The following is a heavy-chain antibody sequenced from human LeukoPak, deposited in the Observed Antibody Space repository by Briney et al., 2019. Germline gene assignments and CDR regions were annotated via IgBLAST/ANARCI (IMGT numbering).Heavy chain of an antibody. V-gene: IGHV4-39*07. CDR2: IYYSGST. D-gene: IGHD1-26*01. CDR3: ARDYGAGKTRLDY. J-gene: IGHJ4*02. CDR1: GGSISSSSHY. Sequence: TSETLSLTCTVSGGSISSSSHYWGWIRQPPGKGRECIGSIYYSGSTYYNPSLKSRVTISVDTSKNRFSLKLSSVTAADTAVYYCARDYGAGKTRLDYWGQGTLVTVSS.